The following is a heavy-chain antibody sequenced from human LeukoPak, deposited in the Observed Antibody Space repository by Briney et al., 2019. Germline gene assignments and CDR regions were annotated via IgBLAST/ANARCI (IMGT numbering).Heavy chain of an antibody. CDR2: ISGSGGST. CDR3: AKGLHSSSWNDAFDI. CDR1: GFTFSSYA. D-gene: IGHD6-13*01. Sequence: PGGSLRLSCAASGFTFSSYAMSWVRQAPGKGLEWVSAISGSGGSTYYADSVKGRFTISRDNSENKVYLQMNSLRVEDTALYYCAKGLHSSSWNDAFDIWGQGTMVTVSS. J-gene: IGHJ3*02. V-gene: IGHV3-23*01.